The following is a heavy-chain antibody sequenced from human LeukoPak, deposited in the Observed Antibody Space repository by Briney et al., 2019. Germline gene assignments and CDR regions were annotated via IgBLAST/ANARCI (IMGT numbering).Heavy chain of an antibody. D-gene: IGHD3-22*01. CDR2: ISAYNGNT. Sequence: ASVKVSCKASGYTFTSYGISWVRQAPGQGLEWMGWISAYNGNTNYAQKLQGRVTMTTDTSTSTAYMELRSLRSDDTAVYYCARLAGCYDSSGYYPFDYWGQGTLVTVSS. CDR1: GYTFTSYG. J-gene: IGHJ4*02. V-gene: IGHV1-18*01. CDR3: ARLAGCYDSSGYYPFDY.